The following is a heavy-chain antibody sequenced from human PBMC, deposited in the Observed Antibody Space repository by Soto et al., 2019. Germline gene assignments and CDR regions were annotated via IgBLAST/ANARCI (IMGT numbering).Heavy chain of an antibody. CDR1: GLSLSTNAIC. CDR2: IDWDDDK. Sequence: GPTLVKPTQTLTLACTFSGLSLSTNAICLSWIRQPPGKALDWLSLIDWDDDKYYSTSLKTSLTISKETSKNQVVLTLTNMDPVDTATYYCARMVGGRFDYWGQGTLVTVSS. J-gene: IGHJ4*02. D-gene: IGHD1-26*01. V-gene: IGHV2-70*01. CDR3: ARMVGGRFDY.